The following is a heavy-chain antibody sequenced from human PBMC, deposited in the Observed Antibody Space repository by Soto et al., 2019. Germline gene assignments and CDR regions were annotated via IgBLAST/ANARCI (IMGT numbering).Heavy chain of an antibody. V-gene: IGHV3-23*01. CDR3: AKLPTFYYESSGYYYIDY. Sequence: SLRLSCAASGFTFSSYAMSWVRQAPGKGLDWISAISASGGSTYYADSVKGRFTISRDNSKNTLYLQMNTLRAEDTAVYYCAKLPTFYYESSGYYYIDYWGQGTLVTVSS. D-gene: IGHD3-22*01. J-gene: IGHJ4*02. CDR1: GFTFSSYA. CDR2: ISASGGST.